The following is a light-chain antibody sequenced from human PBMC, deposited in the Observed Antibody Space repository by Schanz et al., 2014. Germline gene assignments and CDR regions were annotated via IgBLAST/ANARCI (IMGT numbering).Light chain of an antibody. CDR1: SSDVGGYNY. CDR3: CSYAGSYTLV. V-gene: IGLV2-11*01. Sequence: QSVLTQPASVSGSPGQSITISCTGTSSDVGGYNYVSWYQHHPGKAPKLMIYDVSKRPSGVPDRFSGSKSGNTASLTISGLQADNEAEYYCCSYAGSYTLVFGGGTKLTVL. J-gene: IGLJ2*01. CDR2: DVS.